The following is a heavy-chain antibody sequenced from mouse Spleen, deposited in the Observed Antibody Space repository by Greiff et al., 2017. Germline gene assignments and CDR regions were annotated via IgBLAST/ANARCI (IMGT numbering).Heavy chain of an antibody. CDR1: GYTFTDYY. V-gene: IGHV1-26*01. CDR2: INPNNGGT. J-gene: IGHJ4*01. D-gene: IGHD1-1*01. CDR3: AIATVGVAMDY. Sequence: EVQLQQSGPELVKPGASVKISCKASGYTFTDYYMNWVKQSHGKSLEWIGDINPNNGGTSYNQKFKDKATLTVDKSSRTVYMELRSLTSEDSAVYYCAIATVGVAMDYWGQGTSVTVSS.